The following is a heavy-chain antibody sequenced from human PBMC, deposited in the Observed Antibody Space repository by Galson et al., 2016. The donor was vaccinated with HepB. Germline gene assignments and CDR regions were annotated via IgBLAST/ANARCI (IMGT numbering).Heavy chain of an antibody. V-gene: IGHV4-39*07. CDR3: ARDSFRSSGMDV. CDR1: GASLGVSGYH. D-gene: IGHD6-6*01. CDR2: IYYSGST. Sequence: ETLSLTCTVSGASLGVSGYHWAWIRQPTGKGLEWIGSIYYSGSTYYNPSLKSRVAISVDTSKNHFSLKLTSVTAADTAVYYCARDSFRSSGMDVWGQGTTVTVSS. J-gene: IGHJ6*02.